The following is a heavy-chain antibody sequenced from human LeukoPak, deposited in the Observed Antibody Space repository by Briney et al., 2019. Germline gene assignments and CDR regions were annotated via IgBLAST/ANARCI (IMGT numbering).Heavy chain of an antibody. V-gene: IGHV3-23*01. CDR1: GFTFSSYA. CDR3: AKAGAVVVVAAKYFDY. D-gene: IGHD2-15*01. CDR2: ISGSGGST. J-gene: IGHJ4*02. Sequence: PGGSLRLSCAASGFTFSSYAMSWVRPAPGKGLEWVSEISGSGGSTYYADSVKGRFTISRDNSKNTLYLQMNSLRAEDTAVYYCAKAGAVVVVAAKYFDYWGQGTLVTVSS.